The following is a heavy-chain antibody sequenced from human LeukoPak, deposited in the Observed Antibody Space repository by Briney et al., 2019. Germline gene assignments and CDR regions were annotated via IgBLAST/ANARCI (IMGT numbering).Heavy chain of an antibody. CDR1: GGTFSSYA. V-gene: IGHV1-69*13. CDR3: ARGLHYDFWSGYWFDY. J-gene: IGHJ4*02. D-gene: IGHD3-3*01. CDR2: IIPIFGTA. Sequence: AASVKVSCKASGGTFSSYAISWVRQAPGQGLEWMGGIIPIFGTANYAQKFQGRVTITADESTSTAYMELSSLRSEDTAVYYCARGLHYDFWSGYWFDYWGQGTLVTVSS.